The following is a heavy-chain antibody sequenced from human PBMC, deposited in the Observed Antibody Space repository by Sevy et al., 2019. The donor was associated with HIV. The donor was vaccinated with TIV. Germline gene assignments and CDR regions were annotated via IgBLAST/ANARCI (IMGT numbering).Heavy chain of an antibody. CDR3: ARNRASGDSYYYMDV. CDR2: IHGDGRRK. V-gene: IGHV3-74*01. J-gene: IGHJ6*03. CDR1: GFDLSRGW. D-gene: IGHD2-15*01. Sequence: GGSLRLSCATSGFDLSRGWIYWVRQAPGKGLVWVSRIHGDGRRKDYADSVKGRFTISRDNAKNTLYLQLDSLRAEDTALYYCARNRASGDSYYYMDVWGKGTMVTVSS.